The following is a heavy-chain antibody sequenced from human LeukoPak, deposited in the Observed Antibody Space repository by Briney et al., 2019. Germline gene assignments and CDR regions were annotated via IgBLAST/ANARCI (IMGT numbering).Heavy chain of an antibody. D-gene: IGHD2-15*01. CDR2: ISAYNGNT. V-gene: IGHV1-18*01. CDR3: ARLSWDCSGGSCYPGDFDY. Sequence: APVKVSCKASGYTFTSYGISWVRQAPGQGLEWMGWISAYNGNTNYAQKLQGRVTMTTDTSTSTAYMELRSLRSDDTAVYYCARLSWDCSGGSCYPGDFDYWGQGTLVTVSS. CDR1: GYTFTSYG. J-gene: IGHJ4*02.